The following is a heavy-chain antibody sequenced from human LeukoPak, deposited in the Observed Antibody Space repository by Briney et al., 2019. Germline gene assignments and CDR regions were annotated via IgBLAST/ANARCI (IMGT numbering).Heavy chain of an antibody. Sequence: ASVKVSCKASGYIFAHYHTHWVRQAPGQGLEWMGSLNPNTGDTLLPQKFQGRVTMTRDTSITVGYMELSSLTFDDPGVFFCARDPVSGPDLWGQGTLLTLAS. CDR3: ARDPVSGPDL. J-gene: IGHJ4*02. V-gene: IGHV1-2*02. CDR2: LNPNTGDT. CDR1: GYIFAHYH.